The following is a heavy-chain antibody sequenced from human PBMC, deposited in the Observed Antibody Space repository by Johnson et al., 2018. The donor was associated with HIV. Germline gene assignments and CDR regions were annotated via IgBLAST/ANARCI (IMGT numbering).Heavy chain of an antibody. CDR1: GFTFRDYH. D-gene: IGHD1-26*01. CDR3: AKDGGSYGGAFDI. Sequence: VQLVESGGGLVKPGGSLRVSCAASGFTFRDYHMSWIRQAPGKGLEWVANIKQAGSEKYYADSVKGRFTISRDNSKNTLYLQMNSLRAEDTAVYYCAKDGGSYGGAFDIWGQGTMVTVSS. J-gene: IGHJ3*02. V-gene: IGHV3-7*01. CDR2: IKQAGSEK.